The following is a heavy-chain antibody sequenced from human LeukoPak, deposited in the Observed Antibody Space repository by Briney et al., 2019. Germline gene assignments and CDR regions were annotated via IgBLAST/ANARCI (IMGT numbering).Heavy chain of an antibody. J-gene: IGHJ3*01. V-gene: IGHV3-33*01. Sequence: GGSLRLSCATSGFTFSGYGMHWVRQAPGKGLEWVTVIWSDGSNKYYADSVKGRFTISRDNAKSSLSLQMNSLSADDTAVYYCARDGYNSANGIDVWGQGTMVTVSS. D-gene: IGHD1-1*01. CDR1: GFTFSGYG. CDR3: ARDGYNSANGIDV. CDR2: IWSDGSNK.